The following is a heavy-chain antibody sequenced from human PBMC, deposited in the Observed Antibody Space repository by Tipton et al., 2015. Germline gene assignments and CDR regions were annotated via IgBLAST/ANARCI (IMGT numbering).Heavy chain of an antibody. D-gene: IGHD2-21*02. CDR2: LYFSGST. V-gene: IGHV4-38-2*01. J-gene: IGHJ4*02. CDR1: GYSISSGYY. CDR3: ASPSLPHDRGDYYFQS. Sequence: TLSLTCDVSGYSISSGYYWSWIRQPPGKGLEWIGSLYFSGSTYYNPSLKSRVTTSIDRFKNQFSLKLSSVTAADTAVYYCASPSLPHDRGDYYFQSWGQGSLVTVSS.